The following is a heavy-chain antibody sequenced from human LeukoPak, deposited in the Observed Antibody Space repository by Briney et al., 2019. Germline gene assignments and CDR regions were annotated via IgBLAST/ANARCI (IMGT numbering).Heavy chain of an antibody. Sequence: GRSLRLSCAASGFTFSSYGMHWVRQAPGKGLEWVSAISGSGGSTYYADSVKGRFTISRDNSKNTLYLQMNSLRAEDTAVYYCAKEGDYYDSSGYPTPFDYWGQGTLVTVSS. CDR3: AKEGDYYDSSGYPTPFDY. J-gene: IGHJ4*02. CDR1: GFTFSSYG. CDR2: ISGSGGST. D-gene: IGHD3-22*01. V-gene: IGHV3-23*01.